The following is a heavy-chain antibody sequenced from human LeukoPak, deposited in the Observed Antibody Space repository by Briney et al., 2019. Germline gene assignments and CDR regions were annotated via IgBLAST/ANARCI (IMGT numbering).Heavy chain of an antibody. V-gene: IGHV3-21*01. D-gene: IGHD3-22*01. CDR3: ARENYYDSSGYDY. J-gene: IGHJ4*02. CDR2: ISGRSSYI. Sequence: GGSLRLSCAAAGFTFSSYTMNWVRQAPGKGLEWVSSISGRSSYIYYVDSVKGRFTISRDNAKNSLHLQMNSLRAEDTAVYYCARENYYDSSGYDYWGQGTLVTVSS. CDR1: GFTFSSYT.